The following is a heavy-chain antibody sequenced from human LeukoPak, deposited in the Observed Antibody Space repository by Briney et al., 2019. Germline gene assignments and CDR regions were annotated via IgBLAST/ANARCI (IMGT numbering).Heavy chain of an antibody. Sequence: GGSLRLSCVASGFTFSTYNMNWVRQAPGKGLEWVSSISSSSSYIYYADSVKGRFTISRDNAKNSLYLQMNSLRAEDTAVYYCARAEYYDFWSGYYTPFDYWGQGTLVTVSS. D-gene: IGHD3-3*01. CDR2: ISSSSSYI. CDR3: ARAEYYDFWSGYYTPFDY. V-gene: IGHV3-21*01. J-gene: IGHJ4*02. CDR1: GFTFSTYN.